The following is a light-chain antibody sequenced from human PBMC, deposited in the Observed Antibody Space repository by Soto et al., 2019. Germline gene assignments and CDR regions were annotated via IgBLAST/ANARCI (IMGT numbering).Light chain of an antibody. CDR1: QSVSSN. Sequence: EIVMTQSPATLSLSPGERATLSCRASQSVSSNLVWYQQKFGQAPRLLIYATSTRAAGIPDRFSGSGSGTDFTLTISRLEPDDVAVYYCQQYDTSPPMYTFGQGTKVDIK. V-gene: IGKV3D-15*01. CDR2: ATS. J-gene: IGKJ2*01. CDR3: QQYDTSPPMYT.